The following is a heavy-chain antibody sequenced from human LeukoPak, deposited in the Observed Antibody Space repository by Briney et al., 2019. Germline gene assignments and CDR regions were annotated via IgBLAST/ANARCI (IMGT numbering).Heavy chain of an antibody. J-gene: IGHJ4*02. D-gene: IGHD3-22*01. CDR2: IIPILGTA. CDR1: GGTFSSYA. CDR3: ARWGDYYYDSSGYSG. V-gene: IGHV1-69*05. Sequence: SVKVSCKASGGTFSSYAISWVRQAPGQGLEWMGGIIPILGTANYAQKFQGRVTITTDESTSTAYMELSGLRSEDTAVYYCARWGDYYYDSSGYSGWGQGTLVTVSS.